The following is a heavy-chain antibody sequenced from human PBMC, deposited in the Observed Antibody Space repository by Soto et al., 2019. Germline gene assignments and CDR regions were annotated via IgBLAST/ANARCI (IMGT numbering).Heavy chain of an antibody. D-gene: IGHD2-2*01. CDR1: GGTFSSYA. CDR2: IIPIFGTA. V-gene: IGHV1-69*13. J-gene: IGHJ4*02. Sequence: ASVKVSCKASGGTFSSYAISWVRQAPGQGLEWMGGIIPIFGTANYAQKFQGRVTITADESTSTAYMELSSLRSEDTAVYYCAKNWSSSDSWTDHWGQGTLVTVSS. CDR3: AKNWSSSDSWTDH.